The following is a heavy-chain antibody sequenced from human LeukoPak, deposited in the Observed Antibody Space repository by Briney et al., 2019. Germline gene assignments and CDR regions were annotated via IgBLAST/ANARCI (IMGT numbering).Heavy chain of an antibody. CDR3: ARGRVSLSYFDN. J-gene: IGHJ4*02. CDR1: GFTVSSTY. V-gene: IGHV3-66*01. Sequence: GGSLRLSCAASGFTVSSTYMSWVRQAPGKGLEWTSVIQNSGSTYYADSVRGRFTLSRDNSKNTLYLQMNSLTADDTAVYHCARGRVSLSYFDNCGQGTLVTVSS. CDR2: IQNSGST. D-gene: IGHD2-21*01.